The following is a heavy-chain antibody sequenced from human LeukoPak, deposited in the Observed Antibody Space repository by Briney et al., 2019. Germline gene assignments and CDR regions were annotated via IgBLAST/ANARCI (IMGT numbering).Heavy chain of an antibody. CDR1: GFTFSSYA. Sequence: GGSLRLSCAASGFTFSSYAMHWVRQAPGKGLEWVAVISYGGSNKYYADSVKGRFTISRDNSKNTLYLQMNSLRAEDTAVYYCAREPYYYDSSGYHYYFDYWGQGTLVTVSS. CDR2: ISYGGSNK. J-gene: IGHJ4*02. V-gene: IGHV3-30-3*01. CDR3: AREPYYYDSSGYHYYFDY. D-gene: IGHD3-22*01.